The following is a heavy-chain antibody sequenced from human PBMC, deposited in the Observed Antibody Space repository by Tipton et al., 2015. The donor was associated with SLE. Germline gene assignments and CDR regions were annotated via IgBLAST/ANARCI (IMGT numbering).Heavy chain of an antibody. CDR3: AGGSYSSSWDLGF. CDR1: GFTFSSYW. J-gene: IGHJ4*02. CDR2: IKQDGSEK. D-gene: IGHD6-13*01. Sequence: SLRLSCLASGFTFSSYWMSWVRQTPGKGLEWVANIKQDGSEKYYVVSVKGRFTISRDNAKNSLYLQMNSLRAEDTAVYYCAGGSYSSSWDLGFWGQGTLVTVSS. V-gene: IGHV3-7*01.